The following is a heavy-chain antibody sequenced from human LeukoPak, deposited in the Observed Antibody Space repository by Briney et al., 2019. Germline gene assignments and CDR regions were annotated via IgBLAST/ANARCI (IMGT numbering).Heavy chain of an antibody. V-gene: IGHV3-23*01. CDR2: ISGSGAST. Sequence: GGSLRLSCLTSGFTFSTNAMSWVRQAPGKGLEWISGISGSGASTYYADSVTGRFTISRDNSRNTLYLQMNSLRGDDTAVYYCAKDAHSGSYFDYWGQGILVTVSS. CDR1: GFTFSTNA. CDR3: AKDAHSGSYFDY. D-gene: IGHD1-26*01. J-gene: IGHJ4*01.